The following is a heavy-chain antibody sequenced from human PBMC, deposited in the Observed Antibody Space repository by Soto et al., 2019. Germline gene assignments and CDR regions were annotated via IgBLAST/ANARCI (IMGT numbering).Heavy chain of an antibody. CDR2: ISGSGGST. Sequence: PGGSLRLSCAASGFTFSSYAMSWVRQAPGKGLEWVSAISGSGGSTYYADSVKGRFTISRDNSKNTLYLQMNSLRAEDTAVYYCASQYCSSTSCYRDYYYGMDVWGQGTTVTVSS. D-gene: IGHD2-2*02. CDR3: ASQYCSSTSCYRDYYYGMDV. CDR1: GFTFSSYA. J-gene: IGHJ6*02. V-gene: IGHV3-23*01.